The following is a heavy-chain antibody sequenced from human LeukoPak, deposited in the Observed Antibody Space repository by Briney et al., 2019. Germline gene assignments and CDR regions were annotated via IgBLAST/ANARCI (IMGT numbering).Heavy chain of an antibody. D-gene: IGHD3-10*01. CDR1: GFTFSSYN. J-gene: IGHJ4*02. V-gene: IGHV3-48*02. CDR2: ISSSGSTM. CDR3: ARLEYYYVSGNYYKLFDF. Sequence: GGSLRLSCAASGFTFSSYNMNWVRQAPGKGLEWVSDISSSGSTMYFADSVKGRFTISRDNAKNSLYLQMNSLRDEDTAVYYCARLEYYYVSGNYYKLFDFWGQGTLVTVSS.